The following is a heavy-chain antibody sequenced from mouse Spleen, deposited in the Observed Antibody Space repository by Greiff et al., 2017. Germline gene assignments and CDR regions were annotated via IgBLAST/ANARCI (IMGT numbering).Heavy chain of an antibody. Sequence: DVQLQESGPELVKPGASVKIPCKASGYTFTDYNMDWVKQSHGKSLEWIGDINPNNGGTIYNQKFKGKATLTVDKSSSTAYMELRSLTSEDTAVYYCASFVWFAYWGQGTLVTVSA. J-gene: IGHJ3*01. V-gene: IGHV1-18*01. CDR1: GYTFTDYN. CDR2: INPNNGGT. CDR3: ASFVWFAY.